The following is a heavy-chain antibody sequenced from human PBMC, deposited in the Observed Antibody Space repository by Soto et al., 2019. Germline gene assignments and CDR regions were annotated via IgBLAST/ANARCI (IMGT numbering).Heavy chain of an antibody. CDR1: GASIITSSYY. J-gene: IGHJ4*02. V-gene: IGHV4-39*02. D-gene: IGHD3-3*01. CDR2: IYQSGSA. CDR3: ARRGVAAGGPDLDN. Sequence: PSETLSLTCSVSGASIITSSYYWGWSRQTPGKELEWIASIYQSGSAYYNSFLKSRVTISVDTSKNRFSLKLTSVTAADTGVYYCARRGVAAGGPDLDNWGQGTLVTVSS.